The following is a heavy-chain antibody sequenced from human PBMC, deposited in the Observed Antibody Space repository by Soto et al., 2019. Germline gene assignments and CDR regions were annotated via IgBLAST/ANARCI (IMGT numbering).Heavy chain of an antibody. Sequence: QVQLVQSGAEVKKPGASVKVSCKASGYTFTGYYMHWVRQAPGQGLEWMGWINPNSGGTNYALKFQGRVTITADESTSTAYMELSSLRSEDTAVYYCARGASYYYYGMVVWGQGTTVTVSS. CDR2: INPNSGGT. CDR1: GYTFTGYY. J-gene: IGHJ6*02. V-gene: IGHV1-2*02. CDR3: ARGASYYYYGMVV.